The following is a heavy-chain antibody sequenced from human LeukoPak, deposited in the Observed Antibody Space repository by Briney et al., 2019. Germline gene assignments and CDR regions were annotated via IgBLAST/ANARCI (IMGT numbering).Heavy chain of an antibody. V-gene: IGHV3-21*01. D-gene: IGHD2-15*01. CDR3: ARGPQFCSGGSCYGYYFDY. CDR1: GFTFRTFW. J-gene: IGHJ4*02. CDR2: SSSSGSYI. Sequence: PGGSLRLSCAASGFTFRTFWMNWVRQPPGKGLEWVSSSSSSGSYIYYADSVKGRFSISRDSAKNSLYLQMNSLRADDTAVYYCARGPQFCSGGSCYGYYFDYWGQGTLVTVSS.